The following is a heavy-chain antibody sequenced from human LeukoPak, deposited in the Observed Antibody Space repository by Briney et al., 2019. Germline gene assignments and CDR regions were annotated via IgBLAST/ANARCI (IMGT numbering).Heavy chain of an antibody. CDR3: ARDAYQSGGYSYGSTTPFDY. CDR2: ISSSGSTI. D-gene: IGHD5-18*01. J-gene: IGHJ4*02. CDR1: GFTFSSYE. Sequence: GGSLRLSCAASGFTFSSYEMNWVRQAPGKGLEWVSYISSSGSTIYYADSVKGRFTISRDNAKNSLYLQMNSLRAEDTAVYYCARDAYQSGGYSYGSTTPFDYWGQGTLVTVSS. V-gene: IGHV3-48*03.